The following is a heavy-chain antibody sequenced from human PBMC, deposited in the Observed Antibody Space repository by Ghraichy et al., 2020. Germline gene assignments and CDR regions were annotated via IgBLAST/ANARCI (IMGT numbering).Heavy chain of an antibody. J-gene: IGHJ4*02. CDR1: GFTFSTYA. CDR2: LRGSGDST. Sequence: GGSLRLSCAASGFTFSTYAMSWVRQAPGKGLEWVSALRGSGDSTYYADSVKGRFTISRDNSKNTLYLQMNILSVEDAAVYYCAVGRSNTNHYDYWGQGPLVSLSS. V-gene: IGHV3-23*01. CDR3: AVGRSNTNHYDY. D-gene: IGHD2-2*01.